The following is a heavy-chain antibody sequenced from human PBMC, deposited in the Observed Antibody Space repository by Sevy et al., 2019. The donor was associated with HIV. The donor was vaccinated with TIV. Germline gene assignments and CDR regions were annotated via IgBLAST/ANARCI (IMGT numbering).Heavy chain of an antibody. V-gene: IGHV4-59*01. Sequence: SETLSLTCSVSGGPISSYYWSWIRQPPGKRLEWIGYIHYSGSTNYNPSLNSRLTISVDTSKNQFSLRLTSVTAADTAVYYCASAPPVRSGDDSLNWFDPWGQGILVTVSS. CDR3: ASAPPVRSGDDSLNWFDP. J-gene: IGHJ5*02. CDR2: IHYSGST. CDR1: GGPISSYY. D-gene: IGHD5-12*01.